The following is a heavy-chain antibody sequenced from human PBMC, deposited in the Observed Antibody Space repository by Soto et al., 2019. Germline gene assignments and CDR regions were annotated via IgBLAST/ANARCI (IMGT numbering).Heavy chain of an antibody. D-gene: IGHD5-12*01. V-gene: IGHV3-7*03. Sequence: GGSLRLSCAASGFTFGRFWMTWVRQAPGKGLEWVANIKEDGSEKYYVDSVKGRFSISRDNAKNSLYLQMNSLRAEDTAVYYCAKLVAAYWFFDLWGRGTLVTVSS. J-gene: IGHJ2*01. CDR1: GFTFGRFW. CDR3: AKLVAAYWFFDL. CDR2: IKEDGSEK.